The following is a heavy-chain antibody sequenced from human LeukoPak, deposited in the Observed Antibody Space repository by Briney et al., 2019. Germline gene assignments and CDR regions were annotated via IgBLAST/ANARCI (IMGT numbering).Heavy chain of an antibody. Sequence: PGGSLRLSCAASGFTFGSYWMSWVRQAPGKGLEWVSNINQDGSEKYYVDSVKGRFTISRDNAKNSLYLQMNSLRDEDTAVYYCARGGWPFFDYWGQGTLVTVSS. CDR3: ARGGWPFFDY. D-gene: IGHD6-19*01. J-gene: IGHJ4*02. V-gene: IGHV3-7*01. CDR2: INQDGSEK. CDR1: GFTFGSYW.